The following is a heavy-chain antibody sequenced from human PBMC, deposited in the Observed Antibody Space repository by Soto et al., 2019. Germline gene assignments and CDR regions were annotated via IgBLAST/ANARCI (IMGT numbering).Heavy chain of an antibody. CDR2: ISWNSGSI. CDR1: GFTFDDYA. CDR3: AKDMGTDGYNYYYGMDV. Sequence: GGSLRLSCAASGFTFDDYAMHWVRQAPGKGLEWVSGISWNSGSIGYADSVKGRFTISRDNAKNSLYQQMNSLRAEDTALYYCAKDMGTDGYNYYYGMDVWGQGTTVTVSS. V-gene: IGHV3-9*01. J-gene: IGHJ6*02. D-gene: IGHD5-12*01.